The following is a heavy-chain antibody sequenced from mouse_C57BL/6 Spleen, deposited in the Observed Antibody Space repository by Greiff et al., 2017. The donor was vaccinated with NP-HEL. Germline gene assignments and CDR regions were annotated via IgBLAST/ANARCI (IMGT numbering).Heavy chain of an antibody. CDR3: ARGLYDYDGDYYAMDY. Sequence: QVQLQQSGPELVKPGASVKISCKASGYAFSSSWMNWVKQRPGKGLEWIGRIYPGDGDTNYNGKFKGKATLTADKSSSTAYMQLSSLTSEDSAVYFCARGLYDYDGDYYAMDYWGQGTSVTVSS. D-gene: IGHD2-4*01. CDR2: IYPGDGDT. J-gene: IGHJ4*01. V-gene: IGHV1-82*01. CDR1: GYAFSSSW.